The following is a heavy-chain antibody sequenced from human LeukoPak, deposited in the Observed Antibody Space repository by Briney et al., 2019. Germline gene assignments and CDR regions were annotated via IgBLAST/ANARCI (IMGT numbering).Heavy chain of an antibody. V-gene: IGHV1-69*13. J-gene: IGHJ5*02. CDR3: ATSRDIAYCGGDCYIQAWFDP. D-gene: IGHD2-21*02. Sequence: ASVKVSCKASGGTFSSYAISWVRQAPGQGLEWMGGIIPIFGTANYAQKFQGRVMITADESTSTAYMELSSLRSEDTAVYYCATSRDIAYCGGDCYIQAWFDPWGQGTLVTVSS. CDR2: IIPIFGTA. CDR1: GGTFSSYA.